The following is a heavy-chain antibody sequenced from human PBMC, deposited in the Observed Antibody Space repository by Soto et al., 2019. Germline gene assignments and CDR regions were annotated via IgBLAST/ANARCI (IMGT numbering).Heavy chain of an antibody. D-gene: IGHD6-6*01. Sequence: GESLKISCKGSGYSFTSYWIGWVRQMPGKGLEWMGIIYPGDSDTRYSPSFEGQVTISADKSITTAYLQWSSLKASDTAMHYCARPSYSSSRYYGMDVWGQGTTVTVSS. V-gene: IGHV5-51*01. CDR3: ARPSYSSSRYYGMDV. CDR2: IYPGDSDT. CDR1: GYSFTSYW. J-gene: IGHJ6*02.